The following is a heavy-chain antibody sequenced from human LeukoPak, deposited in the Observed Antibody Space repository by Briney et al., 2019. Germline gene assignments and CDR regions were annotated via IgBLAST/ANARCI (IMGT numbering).Heavy chain of an antibody. J-gene: IGHJ4*02. D-gene: IGHD3-10*01. CDR1: GGSISSYY. Sequence: PSETLSLTCTVSGGSISSYYWSWIRQPPGKGLEWIGYIYYSGSTNYNPSLKSRVTISVDTSKNQFSLKLSSVTAADTAVYYCARLSLWFGDLESGDYWGQGTLVTVSS. CDR2: IYYSGST. V-gene: IGHV4-59*08. CDR3: ARLSLWFGDLESGDY.